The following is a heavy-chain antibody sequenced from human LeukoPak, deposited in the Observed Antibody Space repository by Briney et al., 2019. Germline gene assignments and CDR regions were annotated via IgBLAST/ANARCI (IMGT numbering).Heavy chain of an antibody. CDR3: ARRRDGYNFGSFYFDY. CDR2: IFHTGST. Sequence: SETLSLTCTVSGYSISDGNYRGWIRQPPGKGLEWIGSIFHTGSTYDNPSLKSRVTTSVDTSKNQFSLSLNSVTAADTAVYYCARRRDGYNFGSFYFDYWGQGILVTVSS. V-gene: IGHV4-38-2*02. D-gene: IGHD5-24*01. J-gene: IGHJ4*02. CDR1: GYSISDGNY.